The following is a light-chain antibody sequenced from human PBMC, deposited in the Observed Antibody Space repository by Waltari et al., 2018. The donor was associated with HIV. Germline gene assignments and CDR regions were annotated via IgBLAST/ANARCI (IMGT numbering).Light chain of an antibody. CDR3: HQYCSAPLT. J-gene: IGKJ4*01. CDR2: WAA. V-gene: IGKV4-1*01. Sequence: DIVMTQSPDSLAAHLGARASTNCKSSMSVLDSSNNKNYLAWYQQKPGQPPKLLISWAATPASGVPDRFGGSGSRTDFALTVCSLPTEDVAVYSCHQYCSAPLTFGGGTRVEI. CDR1: MSVLDSSNNKNY.